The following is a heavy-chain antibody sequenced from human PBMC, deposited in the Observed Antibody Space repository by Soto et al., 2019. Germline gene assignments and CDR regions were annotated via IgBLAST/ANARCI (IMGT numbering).Heavy chain of an antibody. V-gene: IGHV3-33*01. J-gene: IGHJ4*02. Sequence: QVKLVESGGGVVQPGRSLRLSCAASGFTFRSHGMHWVRQAPGKGLEWVAVIWYDGSHQYYGDSVKGRFTISRDNSKNTLSLQMNSLRAEDTAIYYCAREGYGGEARFDCWGQGTLVIVSS. CDR2: IWYDGSHQ. CDR1: GFTFRSHG. D-gene: IGHD2-21*01. CDR3: AREGYGGEARFDC.